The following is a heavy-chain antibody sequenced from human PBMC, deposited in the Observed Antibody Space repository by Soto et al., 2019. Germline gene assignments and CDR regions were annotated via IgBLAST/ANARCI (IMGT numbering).Heavy chain of an antibody. CDR2: IYPVDSDT. CDR3: ARGPNDYYFDY. CDR1: GYSFTNYW. Sequence: GESLKISCKGFGYSFTNYWIGWVPRVPGKGLEWMGIIYPVDSDTRYSPSFQGQVTISADKSISTAYLQWSSLKASDTAMYYCARGPNDYYFDYWGQGTLVTVSS. D-gene: IGHD3-16*01. V-gene: IGHV5-51*01. J-gene: IGHJ4*02.